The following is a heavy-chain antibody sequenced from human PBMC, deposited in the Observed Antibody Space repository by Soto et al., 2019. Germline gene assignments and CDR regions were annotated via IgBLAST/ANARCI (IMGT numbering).Heavy chain of an antibody. CDR1: GFTFSSYG. D-gene: IGHD4-17*01. J-gene: IGHJ4*02. CDR2: IWYDGSNK. Sequence: QVQLVESGGGVVQPGRSLRLSCAASGFTFSSYGMHWVRQAPGKGLEWVAVIWYDGSNKYYADSVKGRFTISRDNSKNTLYLQMNSLRAEDTAVYYCARVGDYGDYVVHPDEFYWGQGTLVTVSS. V-gene: IGHV3-33*01. CDR3: ARVGDYGDYVVHPDEFY.